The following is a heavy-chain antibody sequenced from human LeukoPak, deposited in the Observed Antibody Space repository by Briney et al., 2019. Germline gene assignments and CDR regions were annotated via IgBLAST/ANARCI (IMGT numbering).Heavy chain of an antibody. J-gene: IGHJ6*03. CDR2: IIPVLDTA. V-gene: IGHV1-69*13. D-gene: IGHD2-15*01. CDR1: GGTFSSYA. CDR3: ARVGYCSGGSCPRRNYYYYYMDV. Sequence: ALVKVSCKASGGTFSSYAISWVRQAPGQGLEWMGGIIPVLDTANYAQKFQGRVTITADESTSTAYMELSSLRSEDTAVYYCARVGYCSGGSCPRRNYYYYYMDVWGKGTTVTISS.